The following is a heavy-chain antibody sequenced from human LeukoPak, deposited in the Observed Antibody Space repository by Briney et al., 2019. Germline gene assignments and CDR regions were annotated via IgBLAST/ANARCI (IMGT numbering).Heavy chain of an antibody. CDR1: GGSISSYY. CDR3: ARALVGFGELYIDY. Sequence: SETLSLTCTVSGGSISSYYWSWIRQPPGKGLEWIGYIYYSGGTNYNPSLKSRVTISVDTSKNQFSLKLSSVTAADTAVYYCARALVGFGELYIDYWGQGTLVTVSS. D-gene: IGHD3-10*01. CDR2: IYYSGGT. J-gene: IGHJ4*02. V-gene: IGHV4-59*01.